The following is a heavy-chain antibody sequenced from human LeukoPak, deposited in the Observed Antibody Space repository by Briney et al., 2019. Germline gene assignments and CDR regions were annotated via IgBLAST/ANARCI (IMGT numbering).Heavy chain of an antibody. V-gene: IGHV3-48*01. CDR1: GFPFSHYN. D-gene: IGHD6-13*01. CDR3: ARHQVTYSSTWYRHLDL. CDR2: INSGSSTI. Sequence: GGSLRLSCAASGFPFSHYNMNWVRQAPGKGLEWVSYINSGSSTIYYADSVKGRFTISRDNAKNSMYLQMNTLRAEDTAVYYCARHQVTYSSTWYRHLDLWGRGTLVTVSS. J-gene: IGHJ2*01.